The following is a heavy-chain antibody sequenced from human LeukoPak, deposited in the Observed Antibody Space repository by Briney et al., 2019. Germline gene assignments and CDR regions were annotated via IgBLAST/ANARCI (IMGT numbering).Heavy chain of an antibody. J-gene: IGHJ4*02. CDR1: GFTFDDYA. Sequence: PGGSLRLSCAASGFTFDDYAIHWVRQAPGKGLEWVSGISWNSGSMVYADSVKGRFTNSRDNARNSLYLQMNSLRAEDTALYYCAKDLHTGYYDSSGYYSHWGQGTLVTVSS. CDR2: ISWNSGSM. V-gene: IGHV3-9*01. CDR3: AKDLHTGYYDSSGYYSH. D-gene: IGHD3-22*01.